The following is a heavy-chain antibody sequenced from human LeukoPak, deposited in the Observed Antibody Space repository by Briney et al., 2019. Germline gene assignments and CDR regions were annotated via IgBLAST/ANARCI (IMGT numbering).Heavy chain of an antibody. CDR3: ARSSLDIVVVPAAIKGWFDP. D-gene: IGHD2-2*01. CDR1: GYTFTSYY. V-gene: IGHV1-46*01. J-gene: IGHJ5*02. Sequence: ASVKVSCKASGYTFTSYYMHWVRQAPGQGLEWMGIINPSGGSTSYAQKFQGRVTMTRDTSTSTVYMELSSLRSDDTAVYYCARSSLDIVVVPAAIKGWFDPWGQGTLVTVSS. CDR2: INPSGGST.